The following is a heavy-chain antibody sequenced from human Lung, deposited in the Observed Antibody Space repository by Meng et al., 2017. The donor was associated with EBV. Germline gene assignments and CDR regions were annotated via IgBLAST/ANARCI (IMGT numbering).Heavy chain of an antibody. CDR2: INTNTGNP. CDR3: ARLYCSGGSCYTIDY. Sequence: QVQLVRAGSRLKTPGALVKVSCKASGYTFTSYAMNWVRPAPGQGLEWMGWINTNTGNPTYAQGFTGRFVFSLDTSVSTAYLQISSLKAADTAVYYCARLYCSGGSCYTIDYWGQGTLVTVSS. V-gene: IGHV7-4-1*02. CDR1: GYTFTSYA. J-gene: IGHJ4*02. D-gene: IGHD2-15*01.